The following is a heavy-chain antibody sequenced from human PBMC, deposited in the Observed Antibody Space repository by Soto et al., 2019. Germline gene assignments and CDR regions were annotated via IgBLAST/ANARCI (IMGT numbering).Heavy chain of an antibody. D-gene: IGHD2-15*01. CDR1: GFTFRSYS. CDR3: ASPVYCSGGSCPFDYYYGMDV. V-gene: IGHV3-21*01. Sequence: GGSLRLSCAASGFTFRSYSMNWVRQDPGKGLEWVSSISSSSSYIYYADSVKGRFNISRDNAKNSLYLQMNSLRAEDTAVYYCASPVYCSGGSCPFDYYYGMDVWGQGTTVTVSS. J-gene: IGHJ6*02. CDR2: ISSSSSYI.